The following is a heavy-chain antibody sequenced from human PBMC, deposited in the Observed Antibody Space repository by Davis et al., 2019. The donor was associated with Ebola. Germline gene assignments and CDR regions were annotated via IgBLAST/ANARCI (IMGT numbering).Heavy chain of an antibody. D-gene: IGHD2-15*01. V-gene: IGHV1-3*01. CDR3: ARRYCSGISCNSWQYNYFDP. CDR2: INGGNGNT. CDR1: GYTFTTYA. Sequence: AASVKVSCKASGYTFTTYAIHWVRQAPGQMLEWMGWINGGNGNTASSQNFQGRLTITRETSATTAYMELSSLRSEDTAIYYCARRYCSGISCNSWQYNYFDPWGQGTLVTVSP. J-gene: IGHJ5*02.